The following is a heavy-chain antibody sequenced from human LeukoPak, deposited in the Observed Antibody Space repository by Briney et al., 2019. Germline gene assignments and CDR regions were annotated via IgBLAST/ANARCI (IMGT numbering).Heavy chain of an antibody. V-gene: IGHV4-59*01. Sequence: SETLPLTCTVSGASISSYYWSWIRLSPGKGLEWIGTIYSSGSTSYNPSLRRRVTISVDTSKNQFSLRLSSVTAADTAVYYCASVKTIAADSYYFDYWGQGTLVTVSS. CDR2: IYSSGST. CDR3: ASVKTIAADSYYFDY. D-gene: IGHD6-13*01. CDR1: GASISSYY. J-gene: IGHJ4*02.